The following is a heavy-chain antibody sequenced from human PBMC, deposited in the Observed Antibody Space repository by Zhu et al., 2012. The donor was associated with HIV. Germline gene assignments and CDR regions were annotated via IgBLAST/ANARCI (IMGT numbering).Heavy chain of an antibody. CDR2: IYYTGST. CDR3: DEEFRRGRGGYYNSEDFFDL. D-gene: IGHD3-9*01. CDR1: GVSIYHYY. Sequence: QVQPQESGPGLVKPSETLSLTCSISGVSIYHYYWSWIRQTPGKGLEWIGNIYYTGSTNYNPSLTSRVTMSVDTSKNHFSLRLSSVTAADTAVYYCDEEFRRGRGGYYNSEDFFDLVGRGHLVTVSS. V-gene: IGHV4-59*01. J-gene: IGHJ2*01.